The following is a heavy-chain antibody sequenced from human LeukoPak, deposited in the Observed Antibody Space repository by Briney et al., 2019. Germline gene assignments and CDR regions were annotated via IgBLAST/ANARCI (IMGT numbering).Heavy chain of an antibody. CDR2: IKHDGSEK. J-gene: IGHJ4*02. CDR3: TRGSTGY. CDR1: GFTFSSYW. Sequence: GGSLRLSCEASGFTFSSYWMSWVRQTPGKGLEWVANIKHDGSEKYYVDSVKGRFTVSGDNAKNSLYLQVNSLRVEDTAVYFCTRGSTGYWGQGTLVTVSS. D-gene: IGHD1-1*01. V-gene: IGHV3-7*04.